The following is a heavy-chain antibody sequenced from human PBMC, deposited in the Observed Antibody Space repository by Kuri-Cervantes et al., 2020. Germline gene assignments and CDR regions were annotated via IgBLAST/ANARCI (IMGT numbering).Heavy chain of an antibody. CDR3: ARRGYSYGDFDY. J-gene: IGHJ4*02. Sequence: SETLSLTCAVSGYSISSGYYWGWIRQPPGKGLEWIGSIYHSGSTYYNPSLKSRVTISVDTSKNQFSLKLSSVTAADTAVYYCARRGYSYGDFDYWGQGTRVTVSS. CDR2: IYHSGST. V-gene: IGHV4-38-2*01. D-gene: IGHD5-18*01. CDR1: GYSISSGYY.